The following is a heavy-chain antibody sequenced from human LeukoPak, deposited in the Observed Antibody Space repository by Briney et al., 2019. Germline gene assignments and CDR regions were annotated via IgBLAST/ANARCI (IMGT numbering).Heavy chain of an antibody. CDR2: IYYSGST. Sequence: PSETLSLTCTVSGASISSYYWSWIRQPPGKGLEWIGYIYYSGSTNYNPSLKSRVTISVDTSKNQFSLKLSSVTAADTAVYYCASTPYLPQYCSGGSCYSRWYFDLWGRGTLVTVSS. J-gene: IGHJ2*01. V-gene: IGHV4-59*08. CDR1: GASISSYY. CDR3: ASTPYLPQYCSGGSCYSRWYFDL. D-gene: IGHD2-15*01.